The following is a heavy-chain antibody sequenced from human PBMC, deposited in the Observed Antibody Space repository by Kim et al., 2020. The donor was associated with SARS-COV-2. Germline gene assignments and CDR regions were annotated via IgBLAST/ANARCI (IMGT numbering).Heavy chain of an antibody. CDR2: IGTAGDT. CDR1: GFTFSSYD. V-gene: IGHV3-13*01. J-gene: IGHJ6*02. CDR3: ARGGPYSSSPYYYYGMDV. D-gene: IGHD6-6*01. Sequence: GGSLRLSCAASGFTFSSYDMHWVRQATGKGLEWVSAIGTAGDTYYPGSVKGRFTISRENAKNSLYLQMNSLRAGDTAVYYCARGGPYSSSPYYYYGMDVWGQGTTVTVSS.